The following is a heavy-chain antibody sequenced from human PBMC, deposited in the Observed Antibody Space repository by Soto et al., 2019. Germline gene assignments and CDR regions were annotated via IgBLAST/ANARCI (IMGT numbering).Heavy chain of an antibody. CDR3: AKDVEAAAGPFDY. V-gene: IGHV3-23*01. CDR1: GFTFSSYA. D-gene: IGHD6-13*01. J-gene: IGHJ4*02. CDR2: ISGSGGST. Sequence: GGSLRLSCAASGFTFSSYAMSWVRQAPGKGLEWVSAISGSGGSTSDADSVKGRFAISRDNSKNTLYLQMNSLRAEDTAVYYCAKDVEAAAGPFDYWGQGTLVTVSS.